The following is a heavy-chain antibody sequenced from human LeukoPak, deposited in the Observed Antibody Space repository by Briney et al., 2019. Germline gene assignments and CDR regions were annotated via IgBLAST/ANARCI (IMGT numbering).Heavy chain of an antibody. V-gene: IGHV1-69*13. CDR3: ARAAGDSYGYRYYFDY. Sequence: SVKVSCKASGGTFSTYAITWVRQAPGQGLEWMGGIIPIFGTANYAQKFKGRVTITADESTSTAYMELSSLRFEDTAMYYCARAAGDSYGYRYYFDYWGQGTLVIVSS. D-gene: IGHD5-18*01. CDR1: GGTFSTYA. J-gene: IGHJ4*02. CDR2: IIPIFGTA.